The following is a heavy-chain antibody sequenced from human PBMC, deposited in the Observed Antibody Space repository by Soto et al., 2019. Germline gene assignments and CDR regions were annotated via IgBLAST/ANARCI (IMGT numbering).Heavy chain of an antibody. D-gene: IGHD3-10*01. CDR2: MNPNSGNT. J-gene: IGHJ6*02. Sequence: ASVKVSCKASGYTFTSYDINWVRQATGQGLEWMGWMNPNSGNTGYAQKFQGRATMTRNTSMSTAYMELSSLRSEDTAVYYCAREIGELLSGYYYYYGMDVWGQGTTVTVSS. CDR3: AREIGELLSGYYYYYGMDV. V-gene: IGHV1-8*01. CDR1: GYTFTSYD.